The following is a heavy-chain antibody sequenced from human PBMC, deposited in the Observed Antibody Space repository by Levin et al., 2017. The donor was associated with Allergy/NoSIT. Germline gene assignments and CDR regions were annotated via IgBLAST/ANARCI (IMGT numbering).Heavy chain of an antibody. V-gene: IGHV3-74*01. D-gene: IGHD3-3*01. CDR2: INSDGSST. J-gene: IGHJ4*02. CDR3: ARVLPYYDFWRGPTCPDY. Sequence: LSLTCAASGFTFSSYWMHWVRQAPGKGLVWVSRINSDGSSTSYADSVKGRFTISRDNAKNTLYLQMNSLRAEDTAVYYCARVLPYYDFWRGPTCPDYWGQGTLVTVSS. CDR1: GFTFSSYW.